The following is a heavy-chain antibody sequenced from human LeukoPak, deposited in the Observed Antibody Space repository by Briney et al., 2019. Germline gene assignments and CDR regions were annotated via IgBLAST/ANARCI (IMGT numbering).Heavy chain of an antibody. Sequence: SETLSLTCTVSGYSISGGYYWGWIRQSPGMGLEWIGSIHHSWSTYYNPSLKNRVTISVHTSKNQFSLNLRSVTAADTAMYYCARATFGGSPSAFEYWGQGILVTVSS. CDR2: IHHSWST. J-gene: IGHJ4*02. V-gene: IGHV4-38-2*02. CDR3: ARATFGGSPSAFEY. CDR1: GYSISGGYY. D-gene: IGHD3-16*01.